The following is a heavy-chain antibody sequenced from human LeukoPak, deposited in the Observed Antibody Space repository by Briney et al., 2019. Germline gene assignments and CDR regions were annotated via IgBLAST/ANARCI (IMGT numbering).Heavy chain of an antibody. J-gene: IGHJ4*02. D-gene: IGHD6-19*01. CDR1: GFTFSSYG. CDR2: ISYDGSNK. Sequence: SGGSLRLSCAASGFTFSSYGMHWVRQAPGKGLEWVAVISYDGSNKYYADSVKGRFTTSRDNSKNTLYLQMNSLRAEDTAVYYCAKDGYGEQWLVLDYWGQGTLVTVSS. CDR3: AKDGYGEQWLVLDY. V-gene: IGHV3-30*18.